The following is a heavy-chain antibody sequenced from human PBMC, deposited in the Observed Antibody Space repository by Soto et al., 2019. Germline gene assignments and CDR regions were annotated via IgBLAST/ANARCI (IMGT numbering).Heavy chain of an antibody. V-gene: IGHV1-18*01. CDR1: GGTFSSYA. D-gene: IGHD3-22*01. Sequence: ASVKVSCKASGGTFSSYAISWVRQAPGQGLEWMGGISAYNGNTNYAQKLQGRVTMTTDTSTSTAYMELRSLRSDDTAVYYCARARGGYVSSGYYGPLSAFDIWGQGTTVTVSS. CDR3: ARARGGYVSSGYYGPLSAFDI. CDR2: ISAYNGNT. J-gene: IGHJ3*02.